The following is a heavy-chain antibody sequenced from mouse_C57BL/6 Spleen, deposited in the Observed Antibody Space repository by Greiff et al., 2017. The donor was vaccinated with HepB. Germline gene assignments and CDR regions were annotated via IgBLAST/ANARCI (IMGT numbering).Heavy chain of an antibody. CDR2: SRNKANDYTT. J-gene: IGHJ4*01. Sequence: EVHLVDSGGGLVQSGRSLRLSCATSGFTFSDFYMEWVRQAPGKGLEWIAASRNKANDYTTEYSASVKGRFIVSRDTSQSILYLQMNALRAEDTAIYYCARDEDAMDYWGQGTSVTVSS. CDR3: ARDEDAMDY. V-gene: IGHV7-1*01. CDR1: GFTFSDFY.